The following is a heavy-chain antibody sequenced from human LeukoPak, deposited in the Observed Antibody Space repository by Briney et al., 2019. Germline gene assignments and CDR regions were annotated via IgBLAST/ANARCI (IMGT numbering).Heavy chain of an antibody. Sequence: PGGSLRLSCAASGVTLSSFAMSWARQAPGKGLEWVSIISGSGGSTYYADSVKGRFTISRDNSKNTLYLQMNSLRAEDTAVYYCAKGHGGSYHAFDIWGQGTMVTVSS. CDR1: GVTLSSFA. CDR2: ISGSGGST. V-gene: IGHV3-23*01. J-gene: IGHJ3*02. D-gene: IGHD1-26*01. CDR3: AKGHGGSYHAFDI.